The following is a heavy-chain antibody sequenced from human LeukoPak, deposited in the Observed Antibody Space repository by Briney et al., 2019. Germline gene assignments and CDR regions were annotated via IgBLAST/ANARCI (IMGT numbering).Heavy chain of an antibody. CDR1: GGSFTGHY. J-gene: IGHJ4*02. CDR3: ARDGGSGYSR. V-gene: IGHV4-59*11. D-gene: IGHD3-22*01. Sequence: SETLSLTCAVSGGSFTGHYWSWIRQPPGKALEWIGYVYSSGTTTYNPSLESRVTISLDTSGKQVSLILTSVTAADTAVYYCARDGGSGYSRWGQGTLVTVFS. CDR2: VYSSGTT.